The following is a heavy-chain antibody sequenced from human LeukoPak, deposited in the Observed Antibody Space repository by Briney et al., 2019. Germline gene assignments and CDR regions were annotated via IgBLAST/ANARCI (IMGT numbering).Heavy chain of an antibody. CDR1: GGTFTSYG. V-gene: IGHV1-18*01. CDR2: ISAYNGNT. J-gene: IGHJ4*02. Sequence: ASVKVSCKASGGTFTSYGISWVRQAPGQGLEWIGWISAYNGNTNYAQKLQGRVTMTTDTSTSTAYMELRSLRSDDTAVYYCARDLRVAGDFDYWGQGTLVTVSS. D-gene: IGHD6-19*01. CDR3: ARDLRVAGDFDY.